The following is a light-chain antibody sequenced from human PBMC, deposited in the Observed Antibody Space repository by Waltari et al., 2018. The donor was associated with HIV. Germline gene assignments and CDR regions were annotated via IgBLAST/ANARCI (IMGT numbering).Light chain of an antibody. CDR2: STN. J-gene: IGLJ3*02. CDR1: SGSVSTSYY. Sequence: TVVTQEPSFSVSPGGTVTLTCGLSSGSVSTSYYPSWYQQTPGQAPRTLIYSTNSRSSGVPDRFSGSILGNKAALTITGAQADDESDYYCMLFMGNGIWVFGGGTKLTVL. CDR3: MLFMGNGIWV. V-gene: IGLV8-61*01.